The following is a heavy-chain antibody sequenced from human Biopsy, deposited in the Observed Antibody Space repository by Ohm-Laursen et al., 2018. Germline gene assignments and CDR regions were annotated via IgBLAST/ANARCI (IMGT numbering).Heavy chain of an antibody. Sequence: GTLSLTCSVSDGSVGDYFLSWIRLVPGKRPEWIGYTYYRGNSENNPSLRSRVTTSVDISRNQFFLNMKSVTGADTAVYYCAAFPFSGGPAFDIWGQGTTVIVSS. CDR3: AAFPFSGGPAFDI. CDR2: TYYRGNS. D-gene: IGHD2/OR15-2a*01. J-gene: IGHJ3*02. CDR1: DGSVGDYF. V-gene: IGHV4-59*02.